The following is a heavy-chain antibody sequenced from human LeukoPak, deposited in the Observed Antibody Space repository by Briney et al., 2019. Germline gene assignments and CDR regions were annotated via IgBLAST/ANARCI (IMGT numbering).Heavy chain of an antibody. Sequence: GGSLRLSCAASGFTVSSNYMSWVRQAPGKGLEWVSVIYSGGSTYYADSVKGRFTISRDNSKNTLYLQMNSLRAEDTAVYYCAKDKNYCSGGSCDTPNYYYYHMDVWGKGTTVTISS. V-gene: IGHV3-66*01. J-gene: IGHJ6*03. CDR3: AKDKNYCSGGSCDTPNYYYYHMDV. CDR1: GFTVSSNY. CDR2: IYSGGST. D-gene: IGHD2-15*01.